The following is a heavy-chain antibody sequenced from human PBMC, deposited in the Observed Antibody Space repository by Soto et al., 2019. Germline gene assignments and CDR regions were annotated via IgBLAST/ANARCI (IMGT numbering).Heavy chain of an antibody. CDR1: GFTFSHYA. V-gene: IGHV3-30-3*01. D-gene: IGHD3-16*01. Sequence: QVQLVESGGGVVQPGRSLRLSCVASGFTFSHYAIHWVRQAPGKGLEWVAVMSYDGDNKYYADSVKGRFTISRDNTKDTLNLQMNSLRTEDTAVYYCAKDDSAGGSYFYGMDVWGQGTTVTVSS. CDR3: AKDDSAGGSYFYGMDV. CDR2: MSYDGDNK. J-gene: IGHJ6*02.